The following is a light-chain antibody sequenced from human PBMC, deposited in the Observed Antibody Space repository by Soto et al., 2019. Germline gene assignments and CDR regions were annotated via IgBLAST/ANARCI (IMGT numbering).Light chain of an antibody. V-gene: IGKV1-9*01. CDR2: GAS. Sequence: DIQLTQSPSCLSASVGDRVTITCRASQGINHYVAWYQQKPGKAPKCLIYGASALQSGVPSRFSGSGSWAEFTLSISSLQPEDFATYYCQHVYSYPLTFGGGTRVEI. CDR1: QGINHY. CDR3: QHVYSYPLT. J-gene: IGKJ4*01.